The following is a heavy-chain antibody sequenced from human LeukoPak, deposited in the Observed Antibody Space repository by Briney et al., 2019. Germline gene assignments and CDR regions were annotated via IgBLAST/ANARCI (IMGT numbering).Heavy chain of an antibody. J-gene: IGHJ4*02. V-gene: IGHV3-30*18. Sequence: GGSLRLSCAASGFTFSSSVMHWVRQAPGKGLEWVAGRASDGNNKYYGDSVKGRFTISRDNSKNTLHLQMNSLRAEDTAVYYCAKVRVYYDFWSGLDWGQGTLVTVSS. CDR3: AKVRVYYDFWSGLD. CDR2: RASDGNNK. D-gene: IGHD3-3*01. CDR1: GFTFSSSV.